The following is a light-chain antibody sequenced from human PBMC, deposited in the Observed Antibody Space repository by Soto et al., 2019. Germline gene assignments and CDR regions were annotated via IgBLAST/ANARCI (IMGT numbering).Light chain of an antibody. CDR2: DIR. CDR1: SSDVGGYKY. V-gene: IGLV2-14*03. J-gene: IGLJ1*01. Sequence: SALTQPASVSGSPGQSITISCTGTSSDVGGYKYVSWYQQHPGKAPKLMIYDIRNRPSGVSNRFSGSKSGNTASLTISGRQAEDEADYYCSSYTSSSTRVFGTGTKLTVL. CDR3: SSYTSSSTRV.